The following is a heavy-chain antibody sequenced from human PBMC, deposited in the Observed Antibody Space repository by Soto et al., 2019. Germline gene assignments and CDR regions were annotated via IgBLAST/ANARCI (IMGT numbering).Heavy chain of an antibody. CDR3: ARAPLDYGDYGDYYYYYGMDV. CDR1: GFTFSSYD. V-gene: IGHV3-13*01. D-gene: IGHD4-17*01. Sequence: GGSLRLSCAASGFTFSSYDMHWVRQATGEGLEWVSAIGTAGDTYYPGSVKGRFTISRENAKNSLYLQMNSLRAGDTAVYYCARAPLDYGDYGDYYYYYGMDVWGQGTTVTVSS. CDR2: IGTAGDT. J-gene: IGHJ6*02.